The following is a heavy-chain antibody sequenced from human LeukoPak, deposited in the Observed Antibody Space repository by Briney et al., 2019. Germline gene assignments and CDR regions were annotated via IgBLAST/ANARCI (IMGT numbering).Heavy chain of an antibody. J-gene: IGHJ4*02. CDR3: ARGSSYGFDY. CDR2: ISWNSGSI. Sequence: GRSLRLSCAASGFTFDDYAMHWVRQAPGKGLEWVSGISWNSGSIGYADSVKGRFTISRDNAKNSLYLQMNSLRAKDTAVYYCARGSSYGFDYWGQGTLVTVSS. D-gene: IGHD5-18*01. V-gene: IGHV3-9*01. CDR1: GFTFDDYA.